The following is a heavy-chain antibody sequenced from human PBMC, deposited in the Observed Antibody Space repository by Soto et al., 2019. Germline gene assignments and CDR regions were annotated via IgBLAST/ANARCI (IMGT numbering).Heavy chain of an antibody. CDR1: GYTFTGYY. CDR2: INPNSGGT. Sequence: QVQLVQSGAEVKKPGASVKVSCKASGYTFTGYYMHWVRQAPGQGLEWMGWINPNSGGTNYAQKFQGRVTMTGDTSISTAYMELSRLRSDDTAVYYCARDRTEYDFWSGYYRNYYYYGMDVWGQGTTVTVSS. J-gene: IGHJ6*02. V-gene: IGHV1-2*02. CDR3: ARDRTEYDFWSGYYRNYYYYGMDV. D-gene: IGHD3-3*01.